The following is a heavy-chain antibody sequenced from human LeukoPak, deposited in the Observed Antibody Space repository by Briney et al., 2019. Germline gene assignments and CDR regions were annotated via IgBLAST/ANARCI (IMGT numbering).Heavy chain of an antibody. V-gene: IGHV3-23*01. D-gene: IGHD3-22*01. CDR2: ISGSGGST. CDR1: GFTFSSYA. CDR3: AKDDAYYYDSSGNPMALGMDV. Sequence: GGSLRLSCAASGFTFSSYAMSWVRQAPGKGLEWVSAISGSGGSTYYADPVKGRFTISRDNSKNTLYLQMNSLRAEDTAVYYCAKDDAYYYDSSGNPMALGMDVWGQGTTVTVSS. J-gene: IGHJ6*02.